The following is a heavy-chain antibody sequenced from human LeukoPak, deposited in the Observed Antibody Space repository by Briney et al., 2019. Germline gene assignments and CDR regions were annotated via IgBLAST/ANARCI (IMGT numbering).Heavy chain of an antibody. Sequence: SETLSLTCTVSGGSISSGSYYWSWIRQPAGKGLEWIVRIYTSGSTNYNPSLKSRVTISVDTSKNQFSLKLSSVTAADTAVYYCARVSEEVRPWTDMDVWGKGTTVTVSS. CDR1: GGSISSGSYY. CDR3: ARVSEEVRPWTDMDV. CDR2: IYTSGST. D-gene: IGHD1-1*01. V-gene: IGHV4-61*02. J-gene: IGHJ6*03.